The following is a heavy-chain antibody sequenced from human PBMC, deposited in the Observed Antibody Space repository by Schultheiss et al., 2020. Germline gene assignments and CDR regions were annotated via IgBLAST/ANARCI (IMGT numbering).Heavy chain of an antibody. V-gene: IGHV3-49*04. J-gene: IGHJ4*02. CDR1: GFTFGDYA. CDR3: TRDRVGGIWVGAFDY. CDR2: IRSKAYGGTP. D-gene: IGHD3-16*01. Sequence: GGSLRLSCTASGFTFGDYAMSWVRQAPGKGLEWVGFIRSKAYGGTPEYAASVKGRITMSRDDSKNIAYLQMNSLKTEDTAVYYCTRDRVGGIWVGAFDYWGQGALVTVSS.